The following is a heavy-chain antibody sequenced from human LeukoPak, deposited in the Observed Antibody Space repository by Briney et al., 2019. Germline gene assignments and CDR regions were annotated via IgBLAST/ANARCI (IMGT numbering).Heavy chain of an antibody. V-gene: IGHV3-30-3*01. Sequence: GGSLRLSFAASGFTFSSYAMHWVRQAPGKGLEWVVVISYDGSNKYYADSVKGRFTISRDNSKNTLYLQMNSLRAEDTAVYYCARVKSCGGDCYYPDAFDIWGQGTMVTVSS. J-gene: IGHJ3*02. CDR1: GFTFSSYA. CDR3: ARVKSCGGDCYYPDAFDI. D-gene: IGHD2-21*02. CDR2: ISYDGSNK.